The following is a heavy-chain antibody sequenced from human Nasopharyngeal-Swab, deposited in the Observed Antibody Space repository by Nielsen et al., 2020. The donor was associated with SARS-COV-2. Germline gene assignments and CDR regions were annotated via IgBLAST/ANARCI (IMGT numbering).Heavy chain of an antibody. CDR2: IYHSGSS. D-gene: IGHD2-2*01. J-gene: IGHJ4*02. CDR3: ARGPAAMADY. Sequence: VRQAPGKGLEWIGEIYHSGSSNYNPSLKSRVTISVDKSKNQFSLKLSSVTAADTAVYYCARGPAAMADYWGQGTLVTVSS. V-gene: IGHV4-4*02.